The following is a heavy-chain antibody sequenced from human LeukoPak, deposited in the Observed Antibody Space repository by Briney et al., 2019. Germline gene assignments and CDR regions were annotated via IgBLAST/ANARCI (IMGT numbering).Heavy chain of an antibody. D-gene: IGHD2-2*03. Sequence: PGRSLRLSCAASGFTFSSYGMHWVRQAPGKGLEWVAVISYDGSNKYYADSVKGRFTISRDNSKNTLYLQMNSLRAGDTAVYYCAKGSGSEMDIVVVPAAIYFDYWGQGTLVTVSS. CDR2: ISYDGSNK. CDR3: AKGSGSEMDIVVVPAAIYFDY. J-gene: IGHJ4*02. V-gene: IGHV3-30*18. CDR1: GFTFSSYG.